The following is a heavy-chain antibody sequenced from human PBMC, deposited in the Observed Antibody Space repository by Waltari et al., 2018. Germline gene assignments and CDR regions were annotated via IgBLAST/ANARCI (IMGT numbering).Heavy chain of an antibody. V-gene: IGHV4-34*01. D-gene: IGHD2-15*01. Sequence: QVQLQQWGAGLLKPSETLSLTCAVYGGSFSGYYWSWLRQPPGQGLEWIGEINHSGSTNYNPSLKSRVTISVDTSKNQFSLKLSSVTAADTAVYYCARRGGKYCSGGSCYPRRYYFDYWGQGTLVTVSS. CDR1: GGSFSGYY. CDR2: INHSGST. CDR3: ARRGGKYCSGGSCYPRRYYFDY. J-gene: IGHJ4*02.